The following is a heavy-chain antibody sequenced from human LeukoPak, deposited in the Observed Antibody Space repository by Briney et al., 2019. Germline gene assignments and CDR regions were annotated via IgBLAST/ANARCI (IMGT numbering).Heavy chain of an antibody. CDR2: IYYSGST. D-gene: IGHD2-2*01. CDR1: GGSISSYY. J-gene: IGHJ5*02. Sequence: PSETLSLTCTVSGGSISSYYWSWIRQPPGKGLEWIGYIYYSGSTNYNPSLKSRVTISVDTSKNQFSLKLSSVTAADTAVYYCARDKVVVVPAASMGHNWFDPWGQGTLVAVSS. CDR3: ARDKVVVVPAASMGHNWFDP. V-gene: IGHV4-59*01.